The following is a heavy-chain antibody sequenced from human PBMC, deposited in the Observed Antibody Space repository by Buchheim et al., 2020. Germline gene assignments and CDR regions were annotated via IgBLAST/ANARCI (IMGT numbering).Heavy chain of an antibody. D-gene: IGHD3-9*01. Sequence: QEQLVESGGGVVQPGRSLRLSCAASGFTFSSYGMHWVRQAPGKGLEWVAVIWYDGSNQYYADSVKGRFTISRDNSENTVYLQMNSLRAEDTAVYYCAREDILTSYYYYYGMDVWGQGTT. J-gene: IGHJ6*02. CDR1: GFTFSSYG. CDR3: AREDILTSYYYYYGMDV. CDR2: IWYDGSNQ. V-gene: IGHV3-33*01.